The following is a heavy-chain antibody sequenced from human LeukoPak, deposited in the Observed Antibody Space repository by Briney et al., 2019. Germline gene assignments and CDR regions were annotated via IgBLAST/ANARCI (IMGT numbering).Heavy chain of an antibody. CDR3: ARGGYYYDSGGSPFDY. J-gene: IGHJ4*02. CDR1: GFTFSSYG. CDR2: IWYDGSNK. D-gene: IGHD3-22*01. Sequence: PGRSLRLSCAASGFTFSSYGMHWVRQAPGKGLERVAVIWYDGSNKYYADSVKGRFTISRDNSKNTLYLQMNSLRAEDTAVYYCARGGYYYDSGGSPFDYWGQGTLVTVSS. V-gene: IGHV3-33*01.